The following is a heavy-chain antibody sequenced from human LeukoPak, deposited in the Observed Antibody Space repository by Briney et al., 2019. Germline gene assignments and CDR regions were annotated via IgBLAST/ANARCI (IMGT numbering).Heavy chain of an antibody. J-gene: IGHJ4*02. CDR2: IKEDGSQK. V-gene: IGHV3-7*01. CDR3: ARWEIRGTAHQLDY. D-gene: IGHD1-7*01. CDR1: GFTLSNHW. Sequence: GGSLRLSCAASGFTLSNHWMSWVRQAPGKGLEWVANIKEDGSQKYYLDSVKGRFTISRDNAKNSMYLQVNSLRAEDTAVYYCARWEIRGTAHQLDYWGQGTLVTVSS.